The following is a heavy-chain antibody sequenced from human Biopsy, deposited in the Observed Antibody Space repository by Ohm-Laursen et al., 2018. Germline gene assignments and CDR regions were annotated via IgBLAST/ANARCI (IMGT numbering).Heavy chain of an antibody. D-gene: IGHD2-15*01. V-gene: IGHV3-72*01. J-gene: IGHJ5*01. CDR2: IRDKANSYTT. Sequence: SLRLSCTASGFSFSDNYMDWVRPAPGKGLEWVGRIRDKANSYTTDFAASVKGSFTISRDDSKNSLYLQMNSLKTEDTALYYCARAGRDCSGGGCYSWFDSWGQGTLVTVSS. CDR3: ARAGRDCSGGGCYSWFDS. CDR1: GFSFSDNY.